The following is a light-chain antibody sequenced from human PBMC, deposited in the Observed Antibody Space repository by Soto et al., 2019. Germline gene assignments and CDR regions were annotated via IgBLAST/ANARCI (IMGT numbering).Light chain of an antibody. CDR2: KAS. CDR3: QHYNSYSDA. CDR1: QTISSW. Sequence: DIQMTQSPSTLSVSGGDRVSITCRASQTISSWLAWSQQKPGKAPKLLIDKASTLKSGVPSRFSGSGSGTEFTLTISSLQPDDFATYYFQHYNSYSDAFGQGTKVELK. V-gene: IGKV1-5*03. J-gene: IGKJ1*01.